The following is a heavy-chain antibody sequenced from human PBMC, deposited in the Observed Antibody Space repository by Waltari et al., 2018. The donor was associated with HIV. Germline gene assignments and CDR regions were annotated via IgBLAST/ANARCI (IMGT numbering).Heavy chain of an antibody. CDR1: GGTLSSYA. CDR3: ASGRYYYDSSGYYCYYYDMDV. D-gene: IGHD3-22*01. J-gene: IGHJ6*02. V-gene: IGHV1-69*15. Sequence: QVQLVQSGAEVKKPGSAVKVSCKASGGTLSSYAIRWVRQAPGHGREWMGRIIPSFGTADYAQKFQGRVTITADESTSTAYMELSSLRSEDTAVYYCASGRYYYDSSGYYCYYYDMDVWGQGTTVTVPS. CDR2: IIPSFGTA.